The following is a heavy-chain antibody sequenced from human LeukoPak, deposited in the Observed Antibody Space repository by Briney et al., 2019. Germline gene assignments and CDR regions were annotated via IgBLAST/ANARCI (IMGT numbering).Heavy chain of an antibody. J-gene: IGHJ4*02. CDR3: AKSQAQIVAAIYY. V-gene: IGHV3-23*01. CDR2: ISGSGGST. D-gene: IGHD2-21*02. CDR1: GFTFSSYE. Sequence: GGSLRLSCAASGFTFSSYEMNWVRQAPGKGLEWVSAISGSGGSTYYADSVKGRFTISRDNSKNTLYLQMNSLRAEDTAVYYCAKSQAQIVAAIYYWGQGTLVTVSS.